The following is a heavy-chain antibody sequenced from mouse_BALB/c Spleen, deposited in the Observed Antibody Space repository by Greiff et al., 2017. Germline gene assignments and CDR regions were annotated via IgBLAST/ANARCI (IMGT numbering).Heavy chain of an antibody. CDR3: AREGYDVAWFAY. CDR2: INPYNGDT. D-gene: IGHD2-14*01. CDR1: GYSFTGYY. Sequence: VQLQQSGPELVKPGASVKISCKASGYSFTGYYMNWVMQSHGKSLEWIGRINPYNGDTFYNQKFKGKATLTVDKSSSTAYMELRSLASEDSAVYYCAREGYDVAWFAYWGQGTLVTVSA. V-gene: IGHV1-20*02. J-gene: IGHJ3*01.